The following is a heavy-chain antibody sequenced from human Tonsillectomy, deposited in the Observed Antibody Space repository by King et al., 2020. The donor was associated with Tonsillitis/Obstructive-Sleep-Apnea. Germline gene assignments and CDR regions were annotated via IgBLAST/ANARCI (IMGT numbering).Heavy chain of an antibody. J-gene: IGHJ4*02. V-gene: IGHV3-48*03. Sequence: VQLVESGGGLVQPGGSLRLSCAASGFTFSSYEMNWVRQAPGKGLEWVSYISSSGSSIYYADSVKGRFTISRDNAKNSLYLQMNSLRAEDTAIDYCARDTRVLVTMKGRNDYWGQGTLVTVSS. CDR1: GFTFSSYE. CDR3: ARDTRVLVTMKGRNDY. D-gene: IGHD3-3*01. CDR2: ISSSGSSI.